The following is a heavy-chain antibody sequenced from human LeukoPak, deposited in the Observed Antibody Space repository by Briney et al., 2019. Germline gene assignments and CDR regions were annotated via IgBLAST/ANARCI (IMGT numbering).Heavy chain of an antibody. CDR3: AREGSQSASGTYPGND. D-gene: IGHD1-26*01. CDR2: IKHGGSDK. J-gene: IGHJ4*02. V-gene: IGHV3-7*01. CDR1: GFSFSTYW. Sequence: GGSLRLSCAASGFSFSTYWMSWVRQAPGKGLEWVANIKHGGSDKYYMDSVKGRFTISRDNAKNSLFLQMNRLRAEDTAVYFCAREGSQSASGTYPGNDWGQGTLVTVSS.